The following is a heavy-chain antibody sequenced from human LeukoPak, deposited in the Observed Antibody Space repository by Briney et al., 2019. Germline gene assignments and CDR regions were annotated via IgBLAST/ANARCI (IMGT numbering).Heavy chain of an antibody. J-gene: IGHJ4*02. D-gene: IGHD3-10*01. CDR3: ARARYYGVDY. V-gene: IGHV4-38-2*02. Sequence: ASETLSLTCTVSGYSISSGYYWGWIRQPPGKGLEWIGSIYHSGSTYYNPSLKSRVTISVDTSKNQFSLKVTSVTAADTAVYYCARARYYGVDYWGQGTLVTVSS. CDR1: GYSISSGYY. CDR2: IYHSGST.